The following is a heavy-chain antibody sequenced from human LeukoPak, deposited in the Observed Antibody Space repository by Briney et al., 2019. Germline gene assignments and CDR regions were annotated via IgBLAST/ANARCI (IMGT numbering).Heavy chain of an antibody. CDR2: IYRSGTT. J-gene: IGHJ5*02. CDR3: ARESARYGSGNYNWFDR. CDR1: GDSMRNYY. D-gene: IGHD3-10*01. Sequence: SETLSLTCTVSGDSMRNYYWAWIGHSAGKGLEWIGGIYRSGTTNYSPSLHSRVTMSIDTSQNYFSLKLTSVTAADTAVYYCARESARYGSGNYNWFDRWGQGTLVTVSS. V-gene: IGHV4-4*07.